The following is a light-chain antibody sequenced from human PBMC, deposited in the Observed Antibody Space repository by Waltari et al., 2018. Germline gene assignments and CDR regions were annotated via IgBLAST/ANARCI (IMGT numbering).Light chain of an antibody. J-gene: IGLJ2*01. Sequence: QSALTQPASVSGSPGQSITISCSGMSRDSDVDTYNHVSWFQQHPGKAPKLVIYDVNNRPSGVSDRFSGSRSGNTASLTISRLQSEDEADYYCTSYTDNSVIFGGGTKLTVL. CDR2: DVN. CDR3: TSYTDNSVI. CDR1: SRDSDVDTYNH. V-gene: IGLV2-14*03.